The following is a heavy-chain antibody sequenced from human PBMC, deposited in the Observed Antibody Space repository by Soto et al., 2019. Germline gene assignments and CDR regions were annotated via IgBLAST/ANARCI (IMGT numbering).Heavy chain of an antibody. J-gene: IGHJ6*02. D-gene: IGHD3-3*01. CDR2: IYSGGST. CDR1: GFTFSSFA. CDR3: ARESFSVTIFGVVGGMDV. V-gene: IGHV3-53*01. Sequence: GGSLRLSCEASGFTFSSFAMTWVRQAPGKGLEWVSVIYSGGSTYYADSVKGRFTISRDNSKNTLYLQMNSLRAEDTAVYYCARESFSVTIFGVVGGMDVWGQGTTVTVSS.